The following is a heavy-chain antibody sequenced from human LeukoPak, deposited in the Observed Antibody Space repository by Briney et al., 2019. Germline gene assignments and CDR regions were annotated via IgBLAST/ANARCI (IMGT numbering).Heavy chain of an antibody. V-gene: IGHV1-2*02. Sequence: ASVKVSCKASGYTFTGYYMHWVRQAPGQGLEWMGWINPNSGGTNYAQKFQGRVTMTRDTSISTAYMELSRLRSDDTAVYYCAREVYCSSTSCVRFDPWGQGTLVTVSS. CDR3: AREVYCSSTSCVRFDP. CDR1: GYTFTGYY. CDR2: INPNSGGT. D-gene: IGHD2-2*01. J-gene: IGHJ5*02.